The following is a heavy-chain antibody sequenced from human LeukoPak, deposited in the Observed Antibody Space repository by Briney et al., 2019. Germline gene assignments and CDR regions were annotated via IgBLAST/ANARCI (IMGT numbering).Heavy chain of an antibody. CDR2: IYYSGST. CDR1: GVSINSYY. V-gene: IGHV4-59*01. Sequence: PSETLSLTCTVSGVSINSYYWSWIRQPPGKGLEWIGYIYYSGSTNYNPSLASRVTISVDTSKNQFSLNLSSVTAADTAVYYCARGPAGEFDYWGQGTLVTVSS. J-gene: IGHJ4*02. CDR3: ARGPAGEFDY.